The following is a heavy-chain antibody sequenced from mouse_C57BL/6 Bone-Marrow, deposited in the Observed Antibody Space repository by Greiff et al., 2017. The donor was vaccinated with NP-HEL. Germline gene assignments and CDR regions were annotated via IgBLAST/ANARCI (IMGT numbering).Heavy chain of an antibody. D-gene: IGHD1-1*01. J-gene: IGHJ2*01. V-gene: IGHV6-3*01. CDR2: IRLKSDNYAT. CDR3: TGTVVVADY. CDR1: GFTFSNYW. Sequence: DVQLQESGGGLVQPGGSMKLSCVASGFTFSNYWMNWVRQSPEKGLEWVAQIRLKSDNYATHYAKSVKGRFTISRDDSKSSVYLQMNNLRAEDTGIYYCTGTVVVADYWGKGTTLTVSS.